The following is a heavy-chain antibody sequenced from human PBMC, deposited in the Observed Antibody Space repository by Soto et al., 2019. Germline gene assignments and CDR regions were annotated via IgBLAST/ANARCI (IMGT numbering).Heavy chain of an antibody. J-gene: IGHJ4*02. D-gene: IGHD5-18*01. CDR2: INAANSDT. CDR3: ARDPGTDMAFDF. Sequence: SAKGYCKASGYSFISYAMHWVRQAPGQRLEWIGWINAANSDTKYSRNFQGRVTISKDTSATTAYMELSSLTSEDTALYYCARDPGTDMAFDFWGRGTLITVS. V-gene: IGHV1-3*01. CDR1: GYSFISYA.